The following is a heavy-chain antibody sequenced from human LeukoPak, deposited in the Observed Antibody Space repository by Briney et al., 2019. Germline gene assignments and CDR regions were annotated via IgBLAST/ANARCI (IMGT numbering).Heavy chain of an antibody. CDR1: GFTFSSYS. V-gene: IGHV3-21*01. D-gene: IGHD3-22*01. CDR3: ARVGYYDKAFDI. CDR2: ISSSSSYI. Sequence: GGSLRLSCAASGFTFSSYSMNWVRQAPGKGLEWVSSISSSSSYIYYADSVKGRFTIPRDNAKNSLYLQMNSLRAEDTAVYYCARVGYYDKAFDIWGQGTMVTVSS. J-gene: IGHJ3*02.